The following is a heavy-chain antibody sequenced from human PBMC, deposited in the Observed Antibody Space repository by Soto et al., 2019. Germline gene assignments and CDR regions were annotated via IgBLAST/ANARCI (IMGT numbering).Heavy chain of an antibody. D-gene: IGHD1-26*01. Sequence: GGSLRLSCAASGFTFSSYGMHWVRQAPGKGLEWVAVISYDGSNKYYADSVKGRFTISRDNSKNTLYLQMNSLRAEDTAVYYCAKDLTWDLPYYYYYGMDVWGQGTTVTVSS. CDR1: GFTFSSYG. V-gene: IGHV3-30*18. J-gene: IGHJ6*02. CDR3: AKDLTWDLPYYYYYGMDV. CDR2: ISYDGSNK.